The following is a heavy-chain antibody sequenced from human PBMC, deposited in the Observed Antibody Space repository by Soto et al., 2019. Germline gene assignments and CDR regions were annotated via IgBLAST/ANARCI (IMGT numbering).Heavy chain of an antibody. CDR1: GYSFTSYW. CDR2: IYPGDSDT. J-gene: IGHJ5*02. CDR3: ARHPYYDFWSGYLSDWFDP. D-gene: IGHD3-3*01. Sequence: EVQLVQSGAEVKKPGESLKISCKGSGYSFTSYWIGWVRQMPGKGLEWMGIIYPGDSDTRYSPSSQGQVTISADKSISTAYMQWSSLKASDTAMYYCARHPYYDFWSGYLSDWFDPWGQGTLVTVSS. V-gene: IGHV5-51*01.